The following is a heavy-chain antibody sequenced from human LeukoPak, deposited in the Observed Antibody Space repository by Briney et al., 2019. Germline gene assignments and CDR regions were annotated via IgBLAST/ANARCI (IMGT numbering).Heavy chain of an antibody. V-gene: IGHV3-33*08. CDR3: AREGPRGNSQFDY. D-gene: IGHD2/OR15-2a*01. J-gene: IGHJ4*02. CDR2: IWYDGSNK. CDR1: GFTFDDYA. Sequence: PGGSLRLSCAASGFTFDDYAMHWVRQAPGKGLEWVALIWYDGSNKYYTDSVKGRLTISRDNSKNTLYLQMNSLRAEDTAIYYCAREGPRGNSQFDYWGQGTLVTVSS.